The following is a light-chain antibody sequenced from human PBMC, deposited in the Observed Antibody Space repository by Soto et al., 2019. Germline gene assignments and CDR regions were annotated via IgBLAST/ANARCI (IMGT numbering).Light chain of an antibody. V-gene: IGKV3-15*01. Sequence: EIVMTQSPVTLSVSPGERATLSCRASQSVSDKLAWYQQKPGQAPRLLIYGASTRATGVPARFSGSGSGTEFTLTISSLQSEDFAVYYCQQYGSSPPLTFGGGTKVDIK. CDR2: GAS. J-gene: IGKJ4*01. CDR1: QSVSDK. CDR3: QQYGSSPPLT.